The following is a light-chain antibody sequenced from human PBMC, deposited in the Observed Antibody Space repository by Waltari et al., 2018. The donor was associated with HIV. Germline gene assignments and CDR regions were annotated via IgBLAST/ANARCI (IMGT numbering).Light chain of an antibody. CDR3: HQYGSSPWT. CDR2: GAS. Sequence: EIVLTQSPGTLPSSPGERATLSCRASQSVTSNSLAWFQQKPGQAPSLLIYGASSRATGTPDRFSAGGSGTDFTLTISGLEPEDFAVYFCHQYGSSPWTFGQGAKVEIK. V-gene: IGKV3-20*01. J-gene: IGKJ1*01. CDR1: QSVTSNS.